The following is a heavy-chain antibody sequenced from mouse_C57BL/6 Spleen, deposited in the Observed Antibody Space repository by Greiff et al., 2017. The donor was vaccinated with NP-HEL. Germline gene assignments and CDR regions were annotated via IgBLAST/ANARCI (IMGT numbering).Heavy chain of an antibody. J-gene: IGHJ3*01. CDR2: IDPSDSYT. Sequence: QVQLQQPGAELVKPGASVKLSCKASGYTFTSYWMQWVKQRPGQGLEWIGEIDPSDSYTNSNQKFKGKATLTVDTSSSTAYMQLSSLTSEDSAVYYCARGGPFAYWGKGTLVTVSA. CDR3: ARGGPFAY. V-gene: IGHV1-50*01. CDR1: GYTFTSYW.